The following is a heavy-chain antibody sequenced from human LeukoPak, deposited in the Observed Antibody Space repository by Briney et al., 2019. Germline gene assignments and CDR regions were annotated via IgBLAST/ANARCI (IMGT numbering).Heavy chain of an antibody. CDR2: IGGTGDST. CDR1: GFTINSYA. J-gene: IGHJ4*02. CDR3: AKKMGIWFVGFDS. Sequence: GGSLRLSCVVSGFTINSYAMSWVRQAPGKGPEWVSAIGGTGDSTYYADSVKGRFFISRDYSTNTLFLQMNNLRVEDTAVYYCAKKMGIWFVGFDSWGQRILVTVSS. V-gene: IGHV3-23*01. D-gene: IGHD3-10*01.